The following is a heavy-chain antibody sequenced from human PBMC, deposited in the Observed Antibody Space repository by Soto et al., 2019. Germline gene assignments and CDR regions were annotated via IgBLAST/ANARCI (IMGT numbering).Heavy chain of an antibody. V-gene: IGHV4-31*03. J-gene: IGHJ5*02. CDR3: ARALWGPAGHINWFDP. CDR2: IYYSGFT. Sequence: PSETLSLTCTVSGGSITSGGYYWSWTRQHPGKGLEWIGYIYYSGFTYYNPSLKSRVTISVDTSKNQFSLKLSSVTAADTAVYYCARALWGPAGHINWFDPWGQGTLVTVSS. CDR1: GGSITSGGYY. D-gene: IGHD2-2*01.